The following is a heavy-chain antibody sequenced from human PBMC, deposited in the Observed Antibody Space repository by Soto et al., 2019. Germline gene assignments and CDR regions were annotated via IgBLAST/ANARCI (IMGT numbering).Heavy chain of an antibody. CDR2: IDPSDSYT. CDR3: ARLPHYYDSSGYPLTTTGDLYYYGMDV. V-gene: IGHV5-10-1*01. CDR1: GYSFTSYW. D-gene: IGHD3-22*01. J-gene: IGHJ6*02. Sequence: PGESLKISCKGSGYSFTSYWISWVRQMPGKGLEWMGRIDPSDSYTNYSPSFQGHVTISADKSISTAYLQWSSLKASDTATYYCARLPHYYDSSGYPLTTTGDLYYYGMDVWGQGTTVTVSS.